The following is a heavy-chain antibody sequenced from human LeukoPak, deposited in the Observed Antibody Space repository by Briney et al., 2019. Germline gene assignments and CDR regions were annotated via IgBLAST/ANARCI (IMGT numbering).Heavy chain of an antibody. Sequence: PGVSLRLSCAASGFTFSSYAMSWVRQAPGKGLEWVSAISGSGGSTYYADSVKGRFTISRDNSKNTLYLQMNSLRAKDTAVYYCVTPLRGSAFDIWGQGTMVTVSS. CDR3: VTPLRGSAFDI. V-gene: IGHV3-23*01. J-gene: IGHJ3*02. CDR1: GFTFSSYA. CDR2: ISGSGGST. D-gene: IGHD3-16*01.